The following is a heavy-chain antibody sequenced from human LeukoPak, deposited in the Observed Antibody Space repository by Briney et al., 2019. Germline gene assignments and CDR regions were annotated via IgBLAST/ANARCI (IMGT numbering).Heavy chain of an antibody. V-gene: IGHV1-18*01. D-gene: IGHD3-10*01. CDR1: GYTFTSYG. Sequence: ASVKVSCKASGYTFTSYGISWVRQAPGQGLERMGWISAYNGNTNYAQKLQGRVTMTTDTSTSTAYMELSSLRSDGTAVYYCALSRLGEPGGMDVWGQGTTVTVSS. CDR2: ISAYNGNT. J-gene: IGHJ6*02. CDR3: ALSRLGEPGGMDV.